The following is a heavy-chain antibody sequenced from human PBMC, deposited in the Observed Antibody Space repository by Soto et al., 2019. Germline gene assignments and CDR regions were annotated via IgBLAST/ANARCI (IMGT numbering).Heavy chain of an antibody. V-gene: IGHV1-69*13. Sequence: SVKVSCKASGGTFSSYAISWVRQAPGQGLEWMGGIIPIFGTGNYAQKFQGRVTITADESTSTAYMELSSLRSEDTAVYYCATRDYYDSSGYYYACVYWGQGTLVTVSS. CDR2: IIPIFGTG. CDR3: ATRDYYDSSGYYYACVY. D-gene: IGHD3-22*01. CDR1: GGTFSSYA. J-gene: IGHJ4*02.